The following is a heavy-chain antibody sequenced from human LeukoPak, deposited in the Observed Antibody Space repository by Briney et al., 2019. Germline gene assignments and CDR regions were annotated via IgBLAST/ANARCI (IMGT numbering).Heavy chain of an antibody. V-gene: IGHV3-30*02. CDR1: GFTFSSYG. CDR3: AKQYYYDSSGYYRINAFDI. J-gene: IGHJ3*02. Sequence: GGSLRLSCAASGFTFSSYGMHWVRQAPGKGLEWVAFIRYDGSNKYYADSVKGRFTISRDNSKNTLYLQMNSLRAEDTAVYYCAKQYYYDSSGYYRINAFDIWGQGTMVTVSS. D-gene: IGHD3-22*01. CDR2: IRYDGSNK.